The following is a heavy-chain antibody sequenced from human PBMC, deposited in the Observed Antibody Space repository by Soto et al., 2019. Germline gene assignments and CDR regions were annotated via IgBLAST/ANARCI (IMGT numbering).Heavy chain of an antibody. CDR2: ISGSGGST. V-gene: IGHV3-23*01. D-gene: IGHD2-2*02. J-gene: IGHJ5*02. CDR3: AGVGYCSSTSCYTGARHFDP. Sequence: PWGSLRLSCSASVFTFSSYAVSWVRQAPGKGLEWVSAISGSGGSTYYADSVKGRFTISRDNSKNTLYLQMNSLRAEDTAVYYCAGVGYCSSTSCYTGARHFDPWGQGTLVTVSS. CDR1: VFTFSSYA.